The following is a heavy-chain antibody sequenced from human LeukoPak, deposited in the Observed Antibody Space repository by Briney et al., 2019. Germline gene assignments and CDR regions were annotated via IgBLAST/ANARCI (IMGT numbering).Heavy chain of an antibody. CDR3: ARPHSSLDYGMDV. CDR2: IYYSGST. J-gene: IGHJ6*02. Sequence: SETLSLTCTVSGGSISSYYWSWIRQPPGKGLEWIGYIYYSGSTNYNPSLKSRVTISVDTSKNQSSLKLSSVTAADTAVYYCARPHSSLDYGMDVWGQGTTVTVSS. V-gene: IGHV4-59*08. CDR1: GGSISSYY. D-gene: IGHD4-4*01.